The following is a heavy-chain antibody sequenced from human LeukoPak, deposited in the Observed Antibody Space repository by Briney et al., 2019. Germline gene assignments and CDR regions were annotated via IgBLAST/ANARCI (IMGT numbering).Heavy chain of an antibody. CDR1: GFTFSSYS. Sequence: GGSLRLSCAASGFTFSSYSMNWVRQAPGKGLEWVSSISSSSSYIYYADSVKGRFTISRDNAKNSLYLQTNSLRAEDTAVYYCARVGVWVGATADDAFDIWGQGTMVTVSS. J-gene: IGHJ3*02. D-gene: IGHD1-26*01. CDR2: ISSSSSYI. V-gene: IGHV3-21*01. CDR3: ARVGVWVGATADDAFDI.